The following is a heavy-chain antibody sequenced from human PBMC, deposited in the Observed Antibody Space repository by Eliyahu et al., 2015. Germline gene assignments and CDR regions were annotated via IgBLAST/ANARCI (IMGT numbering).Heavy chain of an antibody. Sequence: QVTLRESGPALVKPTQTLTLTCTFSGFXLSTSGMCVSWIRQPPGKALEWLARIDXDDDKSYSTSLKTRLTISKDTSKNQVVLTMTNMDPVDTATYYCARILCHARYYYYYGMDVWGQGTTVTVSS. CDR1: GFXLSTSGMC. V-gene: IGHV2-70*15. CDR3: ARILCHARYYYYYGMDV. J-gene: IGHJ6*02. CDR2: IDXDDDK.